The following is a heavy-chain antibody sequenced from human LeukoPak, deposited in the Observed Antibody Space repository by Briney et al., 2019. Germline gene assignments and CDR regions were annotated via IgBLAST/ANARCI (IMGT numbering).Heavy chain of an antibody. CDR2: FSYSGST. CDR3: ACGGYYYDSSGYFSPFHY. J-gene: IGHJ4*02. V-gene: IGHV4-59*12. CDR1: GGSLHSYY. Sequence: PSGNPPLPLTVSGGSLHSYYLSWIRPPPRKGPAWVGYFSYSGSTNYNPSLKSRVTISVDTSKNQFSLKLSSVTAADTAVYYCACGGYYYDSSGYFSPFHYWGQGTLVTVSS. D-gene: IGHD3-22*01.